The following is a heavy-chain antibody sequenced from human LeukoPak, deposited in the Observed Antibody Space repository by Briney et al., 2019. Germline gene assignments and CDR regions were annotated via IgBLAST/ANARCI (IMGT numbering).Heavy chain of an antibody. CDR3: AREPNYYGSGSYYNSFDY. D-gene: IGHD3-10*01. V-gene: IGHV3-7*01. J-gene: IGHJ4*02. CDR2: IKQDGSEK. Sequence: GGSLRLSCAASGFTFSSYWMSWVRQAPGKGLEWVANIKQDGSEKYYVDSVKGRFTISRDNAKNSLYLQMNSLRAEDTAVYYCAREPNYYGSGSYYNSFDYWGQGTLVTVSS. CDR1: GFTFSSYW.